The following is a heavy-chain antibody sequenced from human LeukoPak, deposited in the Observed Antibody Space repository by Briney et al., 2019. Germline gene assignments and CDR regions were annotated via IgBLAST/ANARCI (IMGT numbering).Heavy chain of an antibody. D-gene: IGHD6-25*01. V-gene: IGHV3-20*04. J-gene: IGHJ4*02. CDR3: ARASGPAGPYYFDY. CDR1: GFTFDDYG. Sequence: GGSLRLSCAASGFTFDDYGMSWVRQAPGKGLEWVSGINWNGGSTGYADSVKGRFTISRGNAKNSLYLQMNSLRAEDTALYYCARASGPAGPYYFDYWGQGTLVTVSS. CDR2: INWNGGST.